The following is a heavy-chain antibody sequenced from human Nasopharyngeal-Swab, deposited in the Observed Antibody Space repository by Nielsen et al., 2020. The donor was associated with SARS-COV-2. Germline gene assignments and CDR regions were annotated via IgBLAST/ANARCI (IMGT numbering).Heavy chain of an antibody. CDR3: ARGRITIFGVVIGHYYMDV. D-gene: IGHD3-3*01. CDR2: IIPILGIA. V-gene: IGHV1-69*04. Sequence: SVKVSCKASGYTFTSYGISWVRQAPGQGLEWMGRIIPILGIANYAQKFQGRVTITADKSTSTAYMELSSLRSEDTAVYYCARGRITIFGVVIGHYYMDVWGKGTTVTVSS. J-gene: IGHJ6*03. CDR1: GYTFTSYG.